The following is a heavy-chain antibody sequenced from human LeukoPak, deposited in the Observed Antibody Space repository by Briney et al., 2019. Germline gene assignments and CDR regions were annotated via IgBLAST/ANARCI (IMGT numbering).Heavy chain of an antibody. Sequence: SVKVSCKVSGYTLTELSMHWVRQAPGKGLEWMGGFDPEDGETIYAQKFQGRVTMTEDTSTDTAYMELSSLRSEDTAVYYCATASRYQSDLGDAFDIWGQGTMVTVSS. CDR2: FDPEDGET. V-gene: IGHV1-24*01. CDR3: ATASRYQSDLGDAFDI. D-gene: IGHD2-21*02. J-gene: IGHJ3*02. CDR1: GYTLTELS.